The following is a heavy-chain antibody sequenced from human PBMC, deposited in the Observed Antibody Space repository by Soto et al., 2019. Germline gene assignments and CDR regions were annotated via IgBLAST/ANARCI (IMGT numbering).Heavy chain of an antibody. D-gene: IGHD6-13*01. V-gene: IGHV3-21*01. CDR2: ISTRSTYI. CDR3: ARNALVAAGTDDGFEI. J-gene: IGHJ3*02. CDR1: GFSFSSYS. Sequence: EVQLVESGGGLVKPGGSLRLSCAASGFSFSSYSMNWVRQAPGKGLEWVSSISTRSTYIYYADSLKGRFTISRDNSKNSLNLQMNSLRADESAVYYCARNALVAAGTDDGFEIWGQGTIVTVSS.